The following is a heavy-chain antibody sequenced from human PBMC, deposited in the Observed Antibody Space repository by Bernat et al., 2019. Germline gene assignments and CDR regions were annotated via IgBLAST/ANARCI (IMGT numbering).Heavy chain of an antibody. CDR2: IWYDGSNK. CDR3: ARDGGDNFDY. J-gene: IGHJ4*02. Sequence: QVHLVESGGGVVQPGRSLRLSCAASGFIFGGFGMHWVRQAPGKGLEWVAVIWYDGSNKYYADSVKGRFTISRDNSKNTLYLQMNSLRAEDTAVYYCARDGGDNFDYWGQGTLVTVSS. V-gene: IGHV3-30*19. CDR1: GFIFGGFG. D-gene: IGHD2-21*02.